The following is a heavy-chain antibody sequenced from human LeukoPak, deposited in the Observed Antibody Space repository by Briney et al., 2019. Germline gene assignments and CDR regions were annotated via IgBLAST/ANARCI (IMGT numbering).Heavy chain of an antibody. CDR2: IKGDESYT. CDR3: ASQADSAYGDYN. Sequence: GGSLRLSCAASGFTYSRYWMHWVRQVPGKGLVWVARIKGDESYTFYADSVKGRFTISRDNAKNTLYLQMDSLRAEDMAVYYCASQADSAYGDYNWGQGTLVTVSS. J-gene: IGHJ4*02. D-gene: IGHD4-17*01. V-gene: IGHV3-74*01. CDR1: GFTYSRYW.